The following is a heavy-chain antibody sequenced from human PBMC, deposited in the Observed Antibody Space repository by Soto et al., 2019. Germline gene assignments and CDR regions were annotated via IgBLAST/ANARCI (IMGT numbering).Heavy chain of an antibody. CDR1: GGSISSYY. J-gene: IGHJ6*02. CDR3: ARDSSSWYGGKGRYGMDV. Sequence: SETLSLTCTVSGGSISSYYWSWIRQPPGKGLEWIGYIYYSGSTNYNPSLKSRVTISVDTSKNQFSLKLSSVTAADTAVYYCARDSSSWYGGKGRYGMDVWGQGTTVTVSS. CDR2: IYYSGST. V-gene: IGHV4-59*01. D-gene: IGHD6-13*01.